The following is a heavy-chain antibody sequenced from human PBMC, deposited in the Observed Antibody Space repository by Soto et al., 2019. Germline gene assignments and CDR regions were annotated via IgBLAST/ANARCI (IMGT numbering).Heavy chain of an antibody. V-gene: IGHV4-39*07. Sequence: SETLSLTCTVSGGSISSSSYYWGWIRQPPGKGLEWIGSIYYSGSTYYNPSLKSRVTISVDTSKNQFSLKLSSVTAADTAVYYCARLTLGLDYDFWSGYYSGWFDPWGQGTLVTVSS. J-gene: IGHJ5*02. CDR1: GGSISSSSYY. CDR3: ARLTLGLDYDFWSGYYSGWFDP. CDR2: IYYSGST. D-gene: IGHD3-3*01.